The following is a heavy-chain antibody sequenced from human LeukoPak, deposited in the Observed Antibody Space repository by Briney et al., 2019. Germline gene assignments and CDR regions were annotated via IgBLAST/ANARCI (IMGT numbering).Heavy chain of an antibody. CDR1: GGTFSSYA. CDR2: ISAYNGNT. CDR3: ARESYYVGTWFDP. V-gene: IGHV1-18*01. J-gene: IGHJ5*02. D-gene: IGHD1-26*01. Sequence: GASVKVSCKASGGTFSSYAISWVRQAPGQGLEWMGWISAYNGNTNYAQKLQGRVTMTTDTSTSTAYMELRSLRSDDTAVYYCARESYYVGTWFDPWGQGTLVTVSS.